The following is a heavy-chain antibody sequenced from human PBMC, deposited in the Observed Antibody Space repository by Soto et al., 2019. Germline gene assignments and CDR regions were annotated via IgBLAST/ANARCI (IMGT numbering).Heavy chain of an antibody. CDR3: ARSKQRWPDYYYYGMDV. CDR1: GGSISSYY. V-gene: IGHV4-4*07. CDR2: TYTSGSS. Sequence: SDTLSLICTASGGSISSYYWSWLRQPAGTGREWIGRTYTSGSSNYKPSLKSRVTMSVDTSKNQFSLKLSSVTAADAAVYYCARSKQRWPDYYYYGMDVWGQGTKVTVSS. J-gene: IGHJ6*02. D-gene: IGHD2-15*01.